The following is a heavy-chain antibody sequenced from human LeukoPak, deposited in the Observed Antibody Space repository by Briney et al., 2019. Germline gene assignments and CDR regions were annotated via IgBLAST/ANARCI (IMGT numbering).Heavy chain of an antibody. CDR1: GFTFSSYS. Sequence: GGSLRLSCAASGFTFSSYSMNWVRQAPGKGLEWVSSISSSSSYIYYADSVKGRFTISRGNAKNSLYLQMNSLRAEDTAVYYCARNNYYDILTGYRNWFDPWGQGTLVTVSS. D-gene: IGHD3-9*01. CDR2: ISSSSSYI. CDR3: ARNNYYDILTGYRNWFDP. V-gene: IGHV3-21*01. J-gene: IGHJ5*02.